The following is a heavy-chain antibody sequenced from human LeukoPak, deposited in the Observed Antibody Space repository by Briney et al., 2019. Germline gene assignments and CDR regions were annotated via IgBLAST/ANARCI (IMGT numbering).Heavy chain of an antibody. J-gene: IGHJ6*02. CDR1: GGSVSSGSYY. V-gene: IGHV4-61*01. D-gene: IGHD3-10*01. CDR3: ARGYGSGSYPYYNGMDV. CDR2: IYYSGST. Sequence: SETLSLTCTVSGGSVSSGSYYWSWIRQPPGKGLEWIGYIYYSGSTKYNPSLKSRVTISVDTAKNQFSLKLSSVTAADTAVYYRARGYGSGSYPYYNGMDVWGQGTTVTVSS.